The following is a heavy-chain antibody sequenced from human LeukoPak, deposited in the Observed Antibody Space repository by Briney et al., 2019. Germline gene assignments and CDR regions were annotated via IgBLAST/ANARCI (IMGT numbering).Heavy chain of an antibody. V-gene: IGHV4-59*08. D-gene: IGHD3-22*01. J-gene: IGHJ3*02. CDR2: IYYSGST. CDR3: ARHYDSISAFDI. Sequence: SETLSLTCTVSGGSISSYYWSWIRQPPGEGLEWIGYIYYSGSTNYNPSLKSRVTISVDTSKNQFSLKLSSVTAADTAVYYCARHYDSISAFDIWGQGTMVTVSS. CDR1: GGSISSYY.